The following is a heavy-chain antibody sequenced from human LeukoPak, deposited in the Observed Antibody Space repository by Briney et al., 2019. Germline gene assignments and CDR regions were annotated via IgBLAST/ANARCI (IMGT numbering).Heavy chain of an antibody. V-gene: IGHV3-30*18. CDR2: ISYDGSNK. CDR3: AKEGHLGYDILTGYFDY. J-gene: IGHJ4*02. D-gene: IGHD3-9*01. Sequence: GGALRLSCAASGFTFSSYGMHWVRQAPGKGLEWVAVISYDGSNKYYADSVKGRFTISRDNSKNTLYLQMNSLRAEDTAVYYCAKEGHLGYDILTGYFDYWGQGTLVTVSS. CDR1: GFTFSSYG.